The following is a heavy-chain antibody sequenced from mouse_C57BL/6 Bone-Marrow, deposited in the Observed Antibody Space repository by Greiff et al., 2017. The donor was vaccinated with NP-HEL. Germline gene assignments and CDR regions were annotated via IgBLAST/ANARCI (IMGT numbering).Heavy chain of an antibody. CDR1: GYTFTSYW. CDR3: ARRTTVVATRGDYYAMDY. D-gene: IGHD1-1*01. V-gene: IGHV1-72*01. J-gene: IGHJ4*01. Sequence: VQLQQPGAELVKPGASVKLSCKASGYTFTSYWMHWVKQRPGRGLEWIGRIDPNSGGTKYNEKFKSKATLTVDKPFSTAYMQLRSLTSADSAVFYCARRTTVVATRGDYYAMDYWGQGTSVTVSS. CDR2: IDPNSGGT.